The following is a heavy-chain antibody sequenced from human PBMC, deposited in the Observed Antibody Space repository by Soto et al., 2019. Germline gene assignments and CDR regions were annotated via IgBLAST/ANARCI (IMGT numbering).Heavy chain of an antibody. CDR1: GYTFTSYD. CDR2: MNPNSGNT. V-gene: IGHV1-8*01. J-gene: IGHJ4*02. D-gene: IGHD3-3*01. CDR3: ARRAGVGTIFGVVITYYFDY. Sequence: ASVKVSCKASGYTFTSYDINWVRQATGQGLEWMGWMNPNSGNTGYAQKFQGRVTMTRNTSISTAYMELSSLRSEDTAVYYCARRAGVGTIFGVVITYYFDYWGQGTLVTVSS.